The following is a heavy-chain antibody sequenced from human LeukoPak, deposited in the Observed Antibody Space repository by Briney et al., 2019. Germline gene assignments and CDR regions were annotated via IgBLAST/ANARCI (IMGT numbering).Heavy chain of an antibody. CDR3: ARGGRGEATINTWFYP. CDR2: IYYSGST. D-gene: IGHD5-24*01. CDR1: GGSISRSASY. J-gene: IGHJ5*02. V-gene: IGHV4-39*01. Sequence: SETLSLTCTVAGGSISRSASYWGWIRQPPGKGLEWIGSIYYSGSTYYCPSLKSRVTISVDTSKNQFSLNLSSVTAADTAVYYCARGGRGEATINTWFYPWGQGTLVTVSS.